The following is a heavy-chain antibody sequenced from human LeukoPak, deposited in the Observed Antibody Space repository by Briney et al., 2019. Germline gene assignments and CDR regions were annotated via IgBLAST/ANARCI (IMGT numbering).Heavy chain of an antibody. Sequence: GGSLRLSCAASGFTFSNYWMTWVRQAPGEGLQWVANIKDDGGEKHYVDSVKGRFTISRDNAKNSLYLQMNSLRAEDTAVYYCAELGIIMIGGVWGKGTTVTISS. J-gene: IGHJ6*04. CDR2: IKDDGGEK. V-gene: IGHV3-7*01. CDR1: GFTFSNYW. D-gene: IGHD3-10*02. CDR3: AELGIIMIGGV.